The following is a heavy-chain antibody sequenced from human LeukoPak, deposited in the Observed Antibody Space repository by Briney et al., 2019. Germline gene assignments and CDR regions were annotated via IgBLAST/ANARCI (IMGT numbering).Heavy chain of an antibody. V-gene: IGHV4-31*03. CDR3: ARYGYSYGPLDY. D-gene: IGHD5-18*01. CDR1: GGSISSGGYY. J-gene: IGHJ4*02. Sequence: SQTLSLTCTVSGGSISSGGYYWSWIRQHPGKGLEWIGYIYYSGSTYYNPSLKSRVTISVDTSKNQFSLKLSSVTAADTAVYYCARYGYSYGPLDYWGQGTLVTVSS. CDR2: IYYSGST.